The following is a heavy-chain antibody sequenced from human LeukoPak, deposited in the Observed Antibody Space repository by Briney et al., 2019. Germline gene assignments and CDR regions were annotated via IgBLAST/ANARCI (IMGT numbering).Heavy chain of an antibody. CDR1: GYTFTSYA. Sequence: ASVKVSCKASGYTFTSYAMNWVRQAPGQGLEWMGWINTNTGNPTYAQGFTGRFVFSLDTSVSTAYLQISSLKAEDTAVYYCARIEHAGTTFGWFDPWGQGTLVTVSS. CDR2: INTNTGNP. D-gene: IGHD1-1*01. CDR3: ARIEHAGTTFGWFDP. V-gene: IGHV7-4-1*02. J-gene: IGHJ5*02.